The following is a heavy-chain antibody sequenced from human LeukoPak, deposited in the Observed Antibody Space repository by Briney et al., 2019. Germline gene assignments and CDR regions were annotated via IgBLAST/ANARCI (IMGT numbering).Heavy chain of an antibody. Sequence: SQTLSLTCTVSGGSISGGGYYWSWIRQHPGKGLEWIGYIYYSGSTYYNPSLKSRVTISVDTSKNQFSLKLSSVTAADTAVYYCARVGYLAGPFDYWGQGTLVTVSS. V-gene: IGHV4-31*03. D-gene: IGHD5-12*01. CDR1: GGSISGGGYY. J-gene: IGHJ4*02. CDR3: ARVGYLAGPFDY. CDR2: IYYSGST.